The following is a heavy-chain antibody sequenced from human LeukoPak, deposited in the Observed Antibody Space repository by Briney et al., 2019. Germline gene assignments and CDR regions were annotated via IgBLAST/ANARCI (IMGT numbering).Heavy chain of an antibody. CDR2: IYTSGST. CDR1: GGSISSGSYY. J-gene: IGHJ3*02. V-gene: IGHV4-61*02. CDR3: ARVDNPYYYDSSGCYETDAFDI. Sequence: PSETLSLTCTVSGGSISSGSYYWSWIWQPAGKGLAWIGRIYTSGSTNYNPSLKSRVTISVDTSKNQFSLKLSSVTAADTAVYYCARVDNPYYYDSSGCYETDAFDIWGQGTMVTVSS. D-gene: IGHD3-22*01.